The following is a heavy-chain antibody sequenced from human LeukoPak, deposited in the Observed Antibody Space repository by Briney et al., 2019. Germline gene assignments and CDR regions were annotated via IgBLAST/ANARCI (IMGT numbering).Heavy chain of an antibody. D-gene: IGHD4-23*01. CDR2: IYSDGRT. Sequence: GGSLRLSCAASGFTFSSYAMSWVRQAPGKGLEWVSVIYSDGRTYYADSVKGRFTISRDNSKNTLYLQMNSLRAEDTAVYYCAREDGGNSGWYFDLWGRGTLVTVSS. CDR3: AREDGGNSGWYFDL. J-gene: IGHJ2*01. CDR1: GFTFSSYA. V-gene: IGHV3-53*01.